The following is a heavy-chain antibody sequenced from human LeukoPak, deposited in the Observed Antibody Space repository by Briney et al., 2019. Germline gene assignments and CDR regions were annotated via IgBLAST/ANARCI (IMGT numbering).Heavy chain of an antibody. J-gene: IGHJ2*01. CDR3: ARVDRGGDCYSGSGYFDL. CDR1: GFTFSKYW. D-gene: IGHD2-21*02. Sequence: PGGSLRLSCAASGFTFSKYWMSWVRQAPGKGLEWVASIKQDGSEKYYVNSVKGRFTISRDNAKNSLYLQMNSLRVEDTAVYYCARVDRGGDCYSGSGYFDLWGRGTLVTVSS. V-gene: IGHV3-7*01. CDR2: IKQDGSEK.